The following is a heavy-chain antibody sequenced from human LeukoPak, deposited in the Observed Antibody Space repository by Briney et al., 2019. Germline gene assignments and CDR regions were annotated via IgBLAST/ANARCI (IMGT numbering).Heavy chain of an antibody. CDR3: ARDSILSYYMDV. V-gene: IGHV4-61*02. CDR1: GGSISSGSYY. D-gene: IGHD2/OR15-2a*01. Sequence: QVQLQESGPGLVKPSQTLSLTCTVSGGSISSGSYYWSWIRQPAGTGLEWIGRIYTSGSTNYNPSLKSRVTISVDTSKNQFSLKLSSVTAADTAVYYCARDSILSYYMDVWGKGTTVIVSS. CDR2: IYTSGST. J-gene: IGHJ6*03.